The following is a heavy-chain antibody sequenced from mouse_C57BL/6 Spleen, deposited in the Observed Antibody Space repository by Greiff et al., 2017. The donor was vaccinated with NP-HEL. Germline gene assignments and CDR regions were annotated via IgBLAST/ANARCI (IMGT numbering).Heavy chain of an antibody. Sequence: QVQLQQSGAELARPGASVKLSCKASGYTFTSYGISWVKQRTGQGLEWIGEIYPRSGNTYYNEKFKGKATLTADKSSSTAYMELRSLTSEDSAVYFCARSGGNWDAWSAYWGQGTLVTVSA. D-gene: IGHD4-1*01. CDR1: GYTFTSYG. J-gene: IGHJ3*01. CDR3: ARSGGNWDAWSAY. CDR2: IYPRSGNT. V-gene: IGHV1-81*01.